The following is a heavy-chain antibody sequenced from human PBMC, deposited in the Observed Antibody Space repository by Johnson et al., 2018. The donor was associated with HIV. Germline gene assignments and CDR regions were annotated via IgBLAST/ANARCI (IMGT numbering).Heavy chain of an antibody. V-gene: IGHV3-30*03. CDR3: VLEPRPPNAFDI. Sequence: QVQLVESGGGLVQPGGSVRLSCAASEFTVRSNYMHWVRQAPGKGLEWVAVISYDGSNKYYADSVKGRFTISRDNSKNTLYLQMNSLRAEDTAVYYCVLEPRPPNAFDIWGQGTMVTVSS. D-gene: IGHD1-1*01. CDR2: ISYDGSNK. J-gene: IGHJ3*02. CDR1: EFTVRSNY.